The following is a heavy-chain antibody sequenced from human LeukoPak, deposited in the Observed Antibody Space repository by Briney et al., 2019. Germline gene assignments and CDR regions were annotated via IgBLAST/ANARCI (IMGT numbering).Heavy chain of an antibody. J-gene: IGHJ5*02. CDR3: TRDAGLYNWLDP. V-gene: IGHV3-73*01. CDR2: IRNKANNYAT. CDR1: GFTFSDCD. Sequence: GGSRKLSCAASGFTFSDCDIHWVRQASGQGLVWVGRIRNKANNYATEYAASVKGRFTLSRDESQNTAYLQMSSLETEDTAVYYCTRDAGLYNWLDPWGQGTLVTVSS.